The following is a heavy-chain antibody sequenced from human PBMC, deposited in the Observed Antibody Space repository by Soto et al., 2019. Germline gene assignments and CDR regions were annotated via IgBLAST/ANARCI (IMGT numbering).Heavy chain of an antibody. CDR1: GFTFSSYS. D-gene: IGHD6-13*01. CDR2: ITSSGTTV. Sequence: EVHLVESGGGLVQPGGSLRLSCAASGFTFSSYSLNWVRQAPGKGLEWVSYITSSGTTVYYADSVRGRFTISRDNAKNSVYLQLNSLRDAATAVYYCARGSSNWAYYFDFWGQGTLVTVSS. CDR3: ARGSSNWAYYFDF. J-gene: IGHJ4*02. V-gene: IGHV3-48*02.